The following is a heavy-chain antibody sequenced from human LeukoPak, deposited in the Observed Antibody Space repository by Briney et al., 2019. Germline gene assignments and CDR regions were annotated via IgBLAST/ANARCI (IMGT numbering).Heavy chain of an antibody. CDR1: GGSISSYY. D-gene: IGHD2-15*01. CDR2: IYYSGST. V-gene: IGHV4-59*01. Sequence: PSETLSLTCTVSGGSISSYYWSWIRQPPGKGLEWIGYIYYSGSTNYNPSLKSRVTLSVDTSKNQFSLKLSSVTAADTAVYYCAREMNLGYCSGGSCYNWFDPWGQGTLVTVSS. J-gene: IGHJ5*02. CDR3: AREMNLGYCSGGSCYNWFDP.